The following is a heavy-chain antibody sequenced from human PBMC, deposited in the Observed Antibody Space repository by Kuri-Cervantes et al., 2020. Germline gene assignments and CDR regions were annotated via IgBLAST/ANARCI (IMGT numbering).Heavy chain of an antibody. J-gene: IGHJ6*02. V-gene: IGHV3-7*01. CDR3: AREYSSSWKGPYSRGWYVGSYYYYYGMDV. CDR1: GFPFRSYW. CDR2: IKEDGSEK. D-gene: IGHD6-19*01. Sequence: LSLTCAASGFPFRSYWMSWVRQAPGKGLEWVANIKEDGSEKYYVDSVRGRFAVSRDNAKSSLFLQMNSLRVEDTAVYYCAREYSSSWKGPYSRGWYVGSYYYYYGMDVWGQGTTVTVSS.